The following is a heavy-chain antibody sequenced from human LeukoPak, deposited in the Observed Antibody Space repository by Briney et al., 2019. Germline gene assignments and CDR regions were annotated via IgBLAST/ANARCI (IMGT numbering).Heavy chain of an antibody. CDR2: IYPGDSDT. V-gene: IGHV5-51*01. CDR1: GYRFTSYW. D-gene: IGHD5-18*01. J-gene: IGHJ4*02. CDR3: ARRRTWGPAMVTFSRGGYFDY. Sequence: GESLKISCKGSGYRFTSYWIGWVRQVPGKGLEWMGIIYPGDSDTRYSPSFQGQVTISADKSISTAYLQWSSLKASDTAMYYCARRRTWGPAMVTFSRGGYFDYWGQGTLVTVSS.